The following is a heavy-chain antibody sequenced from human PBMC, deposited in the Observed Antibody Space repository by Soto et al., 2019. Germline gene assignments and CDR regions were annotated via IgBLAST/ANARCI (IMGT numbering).Heavy chain of an antibody. CDR2: IIPMFDTP. CDR3: ARSGGLDRDFNY. Sequence: QVQLVQSGAEVKKPGSSVKVSCKASGGTFSSDSFSWVRQAPGQGLEWMGGIIPMFDTPIYAQKFQDRVTITAYEATSTAYMQLSSLRSGDTDVYYCARSGGLDRDFNYWGQGSLVTVSS. J-gene: IGHJ4*02. D-gene: IGHD2-15*01. CDR1: GGTFSSDS. V-gene: IGHV1-69*12.